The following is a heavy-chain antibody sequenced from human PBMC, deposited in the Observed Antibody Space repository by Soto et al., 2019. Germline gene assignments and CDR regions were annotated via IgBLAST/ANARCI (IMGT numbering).Heavy chain of an antibody. CDR1: GGSISSGVYS. CDR2: IYHSGST. CDR3: AREGIAARRGEWPNWSAP. V-gene: IGHV4-30-2*01. Sequence: SETLSLTCAVSGGSISSGVYSWSWIRQPPGKGLEWIGYIYHSGSTYYNPSLKSRVTISVDRSKNQFSLKLSSVTAADTAVYYCAREGIAARRGEWPNWSAPWGQETLVTVSS. J-gene: IGHJ5*02. D-gene: IGHD6-6*01.